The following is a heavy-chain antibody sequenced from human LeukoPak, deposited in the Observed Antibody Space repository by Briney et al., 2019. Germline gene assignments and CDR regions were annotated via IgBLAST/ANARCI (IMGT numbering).Heavy chain of an antibody. V-gene: IGHV3-21*01. Sequence: GGSLRLSCAASGFTFSSYSMNWVRQAPGKGLEWVSSISSSSSYIYYADSVKGRFTISRDNVKNSLYLQMNSLRAEDTAVYYCARDLFRAAAGTFGYWGQGTLVTVSS. CDR3: ARDLFRAAAGTFGY. J-gene: IGHJ4*02. CDR1: GFTFSSYS. D-gene: IGHD6-13*01. CDR2: ISSSSSYI.